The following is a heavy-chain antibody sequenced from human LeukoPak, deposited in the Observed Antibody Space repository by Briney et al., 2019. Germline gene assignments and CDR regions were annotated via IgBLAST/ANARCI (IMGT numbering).Heavy chain of an antibody. J-gene: IGHJ4*02. CDR3: AKDYFGSGSYYNANPYYFDY. D-gene: IGHD3-10*01. V-gene: IGHV3-23*01. CDR2: ISGSGGTT. CDR1: GFTFSSYA. Sequence: GGSLRLSCAASGFTFSSYAMSWVRQAPGKGPEWVSDISGSGGTTYYADSVKGRFIISRDNSKNTLYLQMNSLRAEDTAVYYCAKDYFGSGSYYNANPYYFDYWGQGTLVTVSS.